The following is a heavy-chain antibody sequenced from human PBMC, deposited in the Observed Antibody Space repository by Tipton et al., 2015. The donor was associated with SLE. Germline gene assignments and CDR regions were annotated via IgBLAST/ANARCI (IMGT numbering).Heavy chain of an antibody. J-gene: IGHJ6*02. Sequence: TLSLTCAVYGGSFSAYYWSWIRQPPGKGLEWIGEINHSGSTNYNPSLKSRVTISVDTSKNQFSLKLSSVTAADTAVYYCARGFGSGAGMDVWGQGTTVTVSS. CDR2: INHSGST. CDR1: GGSFSAYY. V-gene: IGHV4-34*01. CDR3: ARGFGSGAGMDV. D-gene: IGHD3-10*01.